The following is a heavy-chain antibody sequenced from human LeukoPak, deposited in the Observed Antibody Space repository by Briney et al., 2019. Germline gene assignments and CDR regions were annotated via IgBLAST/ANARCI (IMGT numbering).Heavy chain of an antibody. D-gene: IGHD5-12*01. V-gene: IGHV4-4*07. CDR1: RGSIINYY. Sequence: PSETLSLTCAVSRGSIINYYWTWVRQSAGKGLEWIGRISDSGTTDYNPSLRSRVVMSVDTSKNQFSLTLMSVTAAGTAVYFCASGSSGYDPWGQGTLVTVSS. CDR2: ISDSGTT. J-gene: IGHJ5*02. CDR3: ASGSSGYDP.